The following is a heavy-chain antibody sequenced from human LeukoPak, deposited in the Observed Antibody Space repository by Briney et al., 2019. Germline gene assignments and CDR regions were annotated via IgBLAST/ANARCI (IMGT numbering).Heavy chain of an antibody. CDR3: VSGSLQSGYNFDY. V-gene: IGHV3-74*01. Sequence: GGSLRLSCAASGFTFSSYSMNRVRQAPGKGLEWVSHIKYDGSATNYADSVKGRFTISRDNAKNTLYLQMNSLRAEDTAVYYCVSGSLQSGYNFDYWGQGALVTVSS. CDR2: IKYDGSAT. CDR1: GFTFSSYS. D-gene: IGHD3-3*01. J-gene: IGHJ4*02.